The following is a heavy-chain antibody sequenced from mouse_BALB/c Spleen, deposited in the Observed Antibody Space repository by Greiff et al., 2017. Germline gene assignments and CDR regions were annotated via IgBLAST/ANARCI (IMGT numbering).Heavy chain of an antibody. Sequence: EVMLVESGGGLVQPKGSLKLSCAASGFSFNTYAMNWVRQAPGKGLEWVARIRSKSNNYATYYADSVKDRFTISRDDSQSMLYLQMNNLKTEDTAMYYCVRHLFAYWGQGTLVTVSA. V-gene: IGHV10-1*02. CDR3: VRHLFAY. J-gene: IGHJ3*01. CDR1: GFSFNTYA. CDR2: IRSKSNNYAT.